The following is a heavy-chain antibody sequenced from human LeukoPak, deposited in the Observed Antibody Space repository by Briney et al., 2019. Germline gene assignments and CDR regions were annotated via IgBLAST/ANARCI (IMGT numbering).Heavy chain of an antibody. CDR3: ARDRFGMDV. CDR1: EFTFSSYS. Sequence: PGGSLRLSCAASEFTFSSYSMNWVRQAPGKGLEWVSYITNSGNSKSYADSVKGRFTISREDAKNSLFLHMNNLRAGDTAVYYCARDRFGMDVWGRGTTVIVSS. CDR2: ITNSGNSK. V-gene: IGHV3-48*01. J-gene: IGHJ6*02.